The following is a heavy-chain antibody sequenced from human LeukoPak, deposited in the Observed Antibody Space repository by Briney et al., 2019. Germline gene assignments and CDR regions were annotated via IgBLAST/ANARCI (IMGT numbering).Heavy chain of an antibody. CDR1: GGTFSSYA. D-gene: IGHD2-8*01. CDR2: IIPILGIA. Sequence: SVKVSCKASGGTFSSYAISWVRQAPGQGLEWMGRIIPILGIANYAQKFQGRVTITADKSTSTAYMELSSLRSEDTAVYYCASNPNGYYYYGMDVWGQGTTVTISS. CDR3: ASNPNGYYYYGMDV. V-gene: IGHV1-69*04. J-gene: IGHJ6*02.